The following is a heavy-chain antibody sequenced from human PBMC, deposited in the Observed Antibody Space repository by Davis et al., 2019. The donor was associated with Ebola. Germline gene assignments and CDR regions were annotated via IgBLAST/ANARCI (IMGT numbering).Heavy chain of an antibody. D-gene: IGHD2-2*01. CDR2: IYPGDSDT. V-gene: IGHV5-51*01. CDR3: ARQCSTSLRYFDL. Sequence: KVSCKGSGYSFTSYWIGWVRQMPGKGLEWMGIIYPGDSDTRYSPSFQGQVTISADKSISTAYLQWSSLKASDTAMYYCARQCSTSLRYFDLWGRGTLVTVSS. J-gene: IGHJ2*01. CDR1: GYSFTSYW.